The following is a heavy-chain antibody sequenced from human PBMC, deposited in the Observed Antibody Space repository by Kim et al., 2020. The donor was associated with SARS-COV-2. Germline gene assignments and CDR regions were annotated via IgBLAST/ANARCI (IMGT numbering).Heavy chain of an antibody. CDR1: GGSINSGAYY. CDR3: ARSIAVAGLYYFDF. D-gene: IGHD6-19*01. J-gene: IGHJ4*02. Sequence: SETLSLTCSVSGGSINSGAYYWGWVRQPPGKGLEWLATSYHTGKTFYSASLKTRVSMSMDPSKNQLSLRLGSVTAADTATYFCARSIAVAGLYYFDFWGQ. V-gene: IGHV4-39*01. CDR2: SYHTGKT.